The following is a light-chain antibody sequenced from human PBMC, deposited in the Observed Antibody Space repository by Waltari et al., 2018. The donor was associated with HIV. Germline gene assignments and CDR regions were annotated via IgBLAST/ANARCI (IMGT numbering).Light chain of an antibody. CDR2: DYR. J-gene: IGLJ2*01. CDR3: QVWHTIIL. Sequence: SSGLNQPPSVSVAPGKTATITCEGNNIANTGVHWLKQKPSQGPMVVLDDYRERPACMPGRLTGSNSGNTAALTISMVESGDEADYYCQVWHTIILFGGVTKLTVL. CDR1: NIANTG. V-gene: IGLV3-21*01.